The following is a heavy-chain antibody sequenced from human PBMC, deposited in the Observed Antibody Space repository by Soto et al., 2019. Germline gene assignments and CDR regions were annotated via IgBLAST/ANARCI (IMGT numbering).Heavy chain of an antibody. CDR2: IVPIFDTS. D-gene: IGHD5-12*01. J-gene: IGHJ4*02. V-gene: IGHV1-69*12. Sequence: QVQLVQSGAEVRQPASSVKVSCKTSGGTFSSYAISWVRQAPGQGLEWMGGIVPIFDTSTYAQKLQGRVTITADESTSTVYMELSSLRSDDTAVYYCVRVVAIPGYPDNWGQGTLVTVSS. CDR1: GGTFSSYA. CDR3: VRVVAIPGYPDN.